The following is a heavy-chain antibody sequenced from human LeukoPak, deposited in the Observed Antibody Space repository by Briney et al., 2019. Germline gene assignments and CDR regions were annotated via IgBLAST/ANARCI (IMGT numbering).Heavy chain of an antibody. V-gene: IGHV4-4*09. D-gene: IGHD3-10*01. J-gene: IGHJ4*02. Sequence: PSETLSLTCTVSGGSISTYYWSWIRQPPGKGLEWIGYIYTSVSTDYNPSLKSRATISLDTSNNQFSLNLNSVTAADTAVYYCARSRGRKVTPFDYWGQGILVTVSS. CDR1: GGSISTYY. CDR3: ARSRGRKVTPFDY. CDR2: IYTSVST.